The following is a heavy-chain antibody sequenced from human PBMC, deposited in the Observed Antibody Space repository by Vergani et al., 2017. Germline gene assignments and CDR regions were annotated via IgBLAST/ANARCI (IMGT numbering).Heavy chain of an antibody. CDR3: ASQNTYGAGAGYFDY. D-gene: IGHD4-17*01. Sequence: EVQLLESGGGLVQPGGSPRLSCAASGFTFSSYAMSWVRQAPGKGLEWVSAISGSGGSTYYADSVKGRFTISRDNSKNTLYLQMNSLRAEDTAVYYCASQNTYGAGAGYFDYWGQGTLVTVSS. CDR1: GFTFSSYA. J-gene: IGHJ4*02. CDR2: ISGSGGST. V-gene: IGHV3-23*01.